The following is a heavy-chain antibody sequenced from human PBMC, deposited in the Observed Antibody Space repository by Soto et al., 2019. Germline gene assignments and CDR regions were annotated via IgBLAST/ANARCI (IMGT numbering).Heavy chain of an antibody. J-gene: IGHJ4*02. D-gene: IGHD1-26*01. Sequence: SGPTCEPTQTLTLTCTFSGFSLSTSGVGVGWIRQPPGKALEWLALIYWDDDKRYSPSLKSRLTITKDTSKNQVVLTMTNVDPVDTATYYCARIHGPTGNYYLVYWGQGTLVTV. CDR3: ARIHGPTGNYYLVY. CDR1: GFSLSTSGVG. CDR2: IYWDDDK. V-gene: IGHV2-5*02.